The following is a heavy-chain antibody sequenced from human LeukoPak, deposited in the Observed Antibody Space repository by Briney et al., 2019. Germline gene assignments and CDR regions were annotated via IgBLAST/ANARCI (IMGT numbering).Heavy chain of an antibody. V-gene: IGHV3-9*01. CDR1: GFTFDDYA. Sequence: GRSLRLSCAASGFTFDDYAMHWVRQAPGKGLEWVSGISWNSGSIGYADSVKGRFTISRDNAKNSLYLQMNSLRAEDTAVYYCARVGIPYYMDVWGKGTTVTISS. J-gene: IGHJ6*03. CDR2: ISWNSGSI. D-gene: IGHD1-14*01. CDR3: ARVGIPYYMDV.